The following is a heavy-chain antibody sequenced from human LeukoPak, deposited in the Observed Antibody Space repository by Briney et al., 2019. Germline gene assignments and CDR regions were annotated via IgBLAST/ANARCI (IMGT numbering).Heavy chain of an antibody. CDR2: ITSSDSTT. Sequence: PGGALRLSCVASGFTFNSYEMNWVRQAPGKGLEWLSYITSSDSTTHYADSVKGRFTISRDNAKNSLYLQMNSLRAEDTAVYYCAELGITMIGGVWGKGTTVTISS. J-gene: IGHJ6*04. CDR3: AELGITMIGGV. D-gene: IGHD3-10*02. V-gene: IGHV3-48*03. CDR1: GFTFNSYE.